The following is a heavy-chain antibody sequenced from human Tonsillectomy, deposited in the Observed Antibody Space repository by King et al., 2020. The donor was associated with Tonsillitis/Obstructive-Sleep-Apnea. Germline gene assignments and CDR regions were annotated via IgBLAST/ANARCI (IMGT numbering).Heavy chain of an antibody. V-gene: IGHV5-51*01. CDR3: ARHGSPENNYYHYMDV. CDR2: IYPGDSHT. CDR1: GYNFTTYW. J-gene: IGHJ6*03. D-gene: IGHD1/OR15-1a*01. Sequence: QLVQSGAEVKKPEDSLKISCKGSGYNFTTYWIAWVRQMPGKGLEWMGSIYPGDSHTRYSPSFQGQVTISADKSISTAYLQWSSLKASDSAMYYCARHGSPENNYYHYMDVWGKGNTVTVSS.